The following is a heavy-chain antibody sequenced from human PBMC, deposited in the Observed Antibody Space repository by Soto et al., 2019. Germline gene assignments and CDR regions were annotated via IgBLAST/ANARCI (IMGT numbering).Heavy chain of an antibody. D-gene: IGHD1-26*01. CDR2: ISNDGSNK. V-gene: IGHV3-30*18. CDR1: GFSFSTYG. J-gene: IGHJ4*02. CDR3: AKGFGNYWAFNY. Sequence: QVHLVESGGGVVQPGRSLRLSCAASGFSFSTYGKHWVRQASDKGLEWVAFISNDGSNKYYADSVKGRFTISRDNSKNTLYLQMNSLRAEDTAVYHCAKGFGNYWAFNYSGQGTLVTVSS.